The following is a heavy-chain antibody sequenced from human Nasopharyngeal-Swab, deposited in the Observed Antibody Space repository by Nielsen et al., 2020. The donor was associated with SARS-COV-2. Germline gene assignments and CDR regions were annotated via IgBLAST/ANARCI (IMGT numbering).Heavy chain of an antibody. V-gene: IGHV4-30-4*01. CDR2: IYYSGST. Sequence: WIRQPPGKGLEWIGYIYYSGSTYYSPSLKSRVTISVDTSKNQFSLKLSSVTAADTAVYYCARDYYDSSGYYGGFDPRGQGTLVTVSS. J-gene: IGHJ5*02. D-gene: IGHD3-22*01. CDR3: ARDYYDSSGYYGGFDP.